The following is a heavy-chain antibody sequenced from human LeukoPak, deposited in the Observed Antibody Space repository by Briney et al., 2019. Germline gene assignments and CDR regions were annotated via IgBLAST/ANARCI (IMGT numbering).Heavy chain of an antibody. CDR1: GYTFTGYY. D-gene: IGHD6-19*01. J-gene: IGHJ6*03. CDR3: ARGIGSSGWYAYYMDV. CDR2: INPNSGGT. V-gene: IGHV1-2*02. Sequence: ASVKVSRKASGYTFTGYYMHWVRQAPGQGLEWMGWINPNSGGTNYAQKFQGRVTMTRDTSISTAYMELSRLRSDDTAVYYCARGIGSSGWYAYYMDVWGKGTTVTVSS.